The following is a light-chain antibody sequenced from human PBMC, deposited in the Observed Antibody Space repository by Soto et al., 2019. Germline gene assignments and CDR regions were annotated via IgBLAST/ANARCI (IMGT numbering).Light chain of an antibody. CDR2: GNS. CDR1: SSKIGAGYD. Sequence: QSVLTQPPSVSGAPGERVNISCTGSSSKIGAGYDVHWYQQLPGTAPKLLIYGNSNRPSGVPDRFSGSKTGTSASLAITGLQADDEADYYCQSYDSSLSGWVFGGGTKVTVL. CDR3: QSYDSSLSGWV. V-gene: IGLV1-40*01. J-gene: IGLJ3*02.